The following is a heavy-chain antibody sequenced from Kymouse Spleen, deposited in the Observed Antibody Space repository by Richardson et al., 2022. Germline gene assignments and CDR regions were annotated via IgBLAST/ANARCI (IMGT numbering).Heavy chain of an antibody. Sequence: EVQLVESGGGLVQPGGSLRLSCAASGFTFSSYAMSWVRQAPGKGLEWVSAISGSGGSTYYADSVKGRFTISRDNSKNTLYLQMNSLRAEDTAVYYCAKDRATIFGVVIHYYYYYGMDVWGQGTTVTVSS. D-gene: IGHD3-3*01. CDR1: GFTFSSYA. J-gene: IGHJ6*02. CDR2: ISGSGGST. CDR3: AKDRATIFGVVIHYYYYYGMDV. V-gene: IGHV3-23*04.